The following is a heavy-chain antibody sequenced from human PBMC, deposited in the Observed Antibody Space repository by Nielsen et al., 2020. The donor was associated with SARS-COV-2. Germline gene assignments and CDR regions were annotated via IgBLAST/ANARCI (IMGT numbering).Heavy chain of an antibody. Sequence: GESLKISCAASGFTFSNAWMSWVRQAPGKGLEWVSAISGSGGSTYYADSVKGRFTISRDNSKNTLYLQMNSLRAEDTAVYYCANPTGEFDYWGQGTLVTVSS. V-gene: IGHV3-23*01. CDR2: ISGSGGST. J-gene: IGHJ4*02. CDR1: GFTFSNAW. CDR3: ANPTGEFDY. D-gene: IGHD3-16*01.